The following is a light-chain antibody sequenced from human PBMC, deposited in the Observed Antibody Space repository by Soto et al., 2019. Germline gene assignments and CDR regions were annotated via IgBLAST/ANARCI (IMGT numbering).Light chain of an antibody. V-gene: IGLV2-14*01. CDR2: EVV. CDR1: RSDVGGFDY. Sequence: QSALTQPASVSGSPGQSITISCTGTRSDVGGFDYVSWYQQHPGKAPKLMIYEVVNRPSGVSNRFSGYKSGNTASLTISGLQTEDEADYYCSSYTTSRTVVFGGGTKLTVL. CDR3: SSYTTSRTVV. J-gene: IGLJ2*01.